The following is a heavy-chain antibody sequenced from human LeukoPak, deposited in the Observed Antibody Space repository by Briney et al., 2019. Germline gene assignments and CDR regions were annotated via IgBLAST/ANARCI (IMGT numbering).Heavy chain of an antibody. Sequence: PGGSLRLSCAASGFTFSSYWMSWVRQAPGKGLEWVANIKQDGSEKYYVDSVKGRFTISRDNAKNSLYLQMYSLRAEDTAVYYCARDLAAAGPHFDYWGQGTLVTVSS. V-gene: IGHV3-7*01. CDR3: ARDLAAAGPHFDY. J-gene: IGHJ4*02. CDR2: IKQDGSEK. D-gene: IGHD6-13*01. CDR1: GFTFSSYW.